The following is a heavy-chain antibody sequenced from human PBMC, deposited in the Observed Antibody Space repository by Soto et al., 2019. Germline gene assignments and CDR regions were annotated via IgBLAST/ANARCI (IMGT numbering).Heavy chain of an antibody. D-gene: IGHD3-10*01. J-gene: IGHJ6*02. CDR1: GGTFNSYA. V-gene: IGHV1-69*01. CDR2: IIPIFGTA. CDR3: ALWGFRDGNKSKNHDGMNV. Sequence: QVQLVQSGAEVKKPGSSVKVSCKASGGTFNSYAISWVRQAPGQGLEWMGGIIPIFGTANYAQNFQGRVAITADESTSAAYMQLRSLRSEDTAVYYCALWGFRDGNKSKNHDGMNVGGPGPTVTVSS.